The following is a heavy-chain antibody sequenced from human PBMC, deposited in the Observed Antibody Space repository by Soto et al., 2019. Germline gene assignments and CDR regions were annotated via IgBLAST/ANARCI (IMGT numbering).Heavy chain of an antibody. D-gene: IGHD6-13*01. CDR2: INHSGST. V-gene: IGHV4-34*01. J-gene: IGHJ4*02. CDR3: ARQALVLGLDY. CDR1: GGSFSGYY. Sequence: SETLSLTCAVYGGSFSGYYWSWIRQPPGKGLEWIGEINHSGSTNYNPSLKSRVTISVDTSKNQFSLKLSSVTAADTAVYYCARQALVLGLDYWGQGTLVTVSS.